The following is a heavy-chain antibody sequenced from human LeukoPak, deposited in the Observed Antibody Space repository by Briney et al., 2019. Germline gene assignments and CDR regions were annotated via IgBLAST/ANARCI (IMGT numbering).Heavy chain of an antibody. CDR3: AKARQDSFPLTLYFDY. J-gene: IGHJ4*02. CDR2: ISWNSGSI. CDR1: GFTFDDYA. V-gene: IGHV3-9*01. D-gene: IGHD1-1*01. Sequence: GGSLRLSCAASGFTFDDYAMHWVRQAPGKGLEWVSGISWNSGSIGYADSVKGRFTISRDNSKNTLYLQMNSLRAEDTAVYYCAKARQDSFPLTLYFDYWGQGTLVTVSS.